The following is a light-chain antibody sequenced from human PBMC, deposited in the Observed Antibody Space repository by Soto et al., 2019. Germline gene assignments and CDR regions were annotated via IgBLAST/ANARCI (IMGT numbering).Light chain of an antibody. CDR1: QDISNY. V-gene: IGKV1-33*01. CDR2: DAS. J-gene: IGKJ1*01. CDR3: QQYDNLPWT. Sequence: DIQMTQSPSSLSASVGDRVTITCQASQDISNYLNGYQQKPGKAPKLLNYDASNLETGVPSRFSGSGSGTDFTFTISSLQPEDISTYYCQQYDNLPWTFGQGTKVEIK.